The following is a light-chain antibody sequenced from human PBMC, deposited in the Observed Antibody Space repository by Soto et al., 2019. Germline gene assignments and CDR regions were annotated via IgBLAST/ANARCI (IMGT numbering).Light chain of an antibody. Sequence: DIQMTQSPSSVSASVGDRVTITCRASHDISSWLAWYQQKPGKAPKLLIYAASSLQSGVPSRFSGSGSGTDFSLTIRSLQPEDFGTYYCQQPISFPITFGQGTLLE. J-gene: IGKJ5*01. CDR2: AAS. V-gene: IGKV1D-12*01. CDR3: QQPISFPIT. CDR1: HDISSW.